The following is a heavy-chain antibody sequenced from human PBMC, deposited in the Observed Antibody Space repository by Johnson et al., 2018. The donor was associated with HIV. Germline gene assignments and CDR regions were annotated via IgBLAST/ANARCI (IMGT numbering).Heavy chain of an antibody. V-gene: IGHV3-30-3*01. CDR3: AETPGIAAAGTGYAFDI. CDR1: GFTFSSYA. Sequence: VQLVESGGGLVRPGGSLRLSCAASGFTFSSYALTWVRQAPGKGLEWVAVISDDGSNKYYGDSVKGRFTISRDYSKNTLYLQMNSLRAEDTAVYYCAETPGIAAAGTGYAFDILGQGTMVTVSS. J-gene: IGHJ3*02. CDR2: ISDDGSNK. D-gene: IGHD6-13*01.